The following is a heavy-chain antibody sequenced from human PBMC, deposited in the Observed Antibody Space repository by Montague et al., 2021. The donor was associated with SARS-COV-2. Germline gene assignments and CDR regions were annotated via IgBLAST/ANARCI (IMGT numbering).Heavy chain of an antibody. D-gene: IGHD3-16*01. CDR2: VYYRGNT. CDR3: ARHYDHSSRVDS. Sequence: ETLSLTCTVSGGSISSDYWTWIRQPPGKGLEWIGFVYYRGNTYYNPSLRGQVTISVDTSSNHFSLTLSSVTAADTAIYYCARHYDHSSRVDSWGQGTLVTVSS. J-gene: IGHJ4*02. CDR1: GGSISSDY. V-gene: IGHV4-59*08.